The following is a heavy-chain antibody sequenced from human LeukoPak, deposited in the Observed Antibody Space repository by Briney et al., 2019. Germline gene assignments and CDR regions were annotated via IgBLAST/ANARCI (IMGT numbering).Heavy chain of an antibody. J-gene: IGHJ4*02. Sequence: GGSLRLSCAASGFTFSNYAIHWVRQAPGKGLEWAALISKDGTNKYYPDSVKGRFTISRDNSKNTLYLQMNSLRAEDTAVYYCAILGYSSSVFDCRGQGTLVTVSS. V-gene: IGHV3-30-3*01. CDR1: GFTFSNYA. D-gene: IGHD6-13*01. CDR2: ISKDGTNK. CDR3: AILGYSSSVFDC.